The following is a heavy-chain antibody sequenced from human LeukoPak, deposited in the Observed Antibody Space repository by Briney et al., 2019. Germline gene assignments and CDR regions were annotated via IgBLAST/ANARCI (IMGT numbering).Heavy chain of an antibody. D-gene: IGHD2-15*01. CDR2: INSDGSST. J-gene: IGHJ4*02. CDR1: GFTFTSYW. Sequence: GGSLRLSCAASGFTFTSYWMHWVRQAPGKGLVWVSRINSDGSSTSYADSVQGRFTISRDNAKNTLYLQMNSLRAEDTAVYYCAKSGLNRFDYWGQGTLVTVSS. CDR3: AKSGLNRFDY. V-gene: IGHV3-74*01.